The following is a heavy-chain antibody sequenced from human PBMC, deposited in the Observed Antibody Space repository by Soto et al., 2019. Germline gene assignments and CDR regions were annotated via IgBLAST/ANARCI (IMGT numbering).Heavy chain of an antibody. Sequence: ASVKVSCKTSGYTFTSYDINWLRQSAGQGLEWVGWMNTNSDDTRSAQKFRGRLTLTRDKSMRAVYMKLSNLRPDDSAVYYCAREWSAAGHFYGMDVWGQGTTVTVSS. CDR3: AREWSAAGHFYGMDV. D-gene: IGHD6-13*01. V-gene: IGHV1-8*01. CDR2: MNTNSDDT. CDR1: GYTFTSYD. J-gene: IGHJ6*02.